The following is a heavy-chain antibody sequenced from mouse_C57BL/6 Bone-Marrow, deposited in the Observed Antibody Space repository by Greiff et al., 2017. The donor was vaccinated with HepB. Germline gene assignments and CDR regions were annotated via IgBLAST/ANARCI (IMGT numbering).Heavy chain of an antibody. CDR3: TGSPFAY. J-gene: IGHJ3*01. CDR2: IRLKSDNYAT. V-gene: IGHV6-3*01. Sequence: EVMLVESGGGLVQPGGSMKLSCVASGFTFSNYWMNWVRQSPEKGLEWVAQIRLKSDNYATHYAVSVKGRFTISRDDSKSSVYLQMNNLRAEDTGIYYCTGSPFAYWGQGTLVTVSA. CDR1: GFTFSNYW.